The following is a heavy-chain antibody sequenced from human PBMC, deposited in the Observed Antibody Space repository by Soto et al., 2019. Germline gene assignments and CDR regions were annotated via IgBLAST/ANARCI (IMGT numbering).Heavy chain of an antibody. CDR1: GGTFSSYT. CDR2: IIPILGIA. Sequence: QVQLVQSGAAVTKPGSSVKVSCKASGGTFSSYTISWVRQSPGQGLEWMGRIIPILGIANYAQKCQSRVTITADKSTSAAYMELSSLRSEDAGVYYCATVVIRGVSYWGQGPLVTVSS. D-gene: IGHD3-22*01. V-gene: IGHV1-69*02. J-gene: IGHJ4*02. CDR3: ATVVIRGVSY.